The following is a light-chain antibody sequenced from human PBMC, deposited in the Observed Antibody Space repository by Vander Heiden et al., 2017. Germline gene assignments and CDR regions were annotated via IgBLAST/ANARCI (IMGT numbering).Light chain of an antibody. CDR3: QQYDNLLLT. CDR2: DAS. CDR1: QDISNY. V-gene: IGKV1-33*01. Sequence: DLQKTQSPSSLSASVGDRVTITCQASQDISNYLNWYQQKPGKAPKLLIYDASNLETGVPSRFSGSGSGTDFTFTISSLQPEDFATYYCQQYDNLLLTFGGGTKVEIK. J-gene: IGKJ4*01.